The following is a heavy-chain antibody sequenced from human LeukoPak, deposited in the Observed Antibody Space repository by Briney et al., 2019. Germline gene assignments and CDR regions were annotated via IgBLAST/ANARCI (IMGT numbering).Heavy chain of an antibody. J-gene: IGHJ4*02. D-gene: IGHD3-10*01. Sequence: GGSLRLSCAASGFTSRNSVMSWVRQPPGKGLEWVSSSDTDGDTQYADSVKGRFTMSRDNSKNTLYLRMNSLRAEDTAVYYCAKSPQSPYGSGSWDYWGQGTLVTVSS. CDR1: GFTSRNSV. CDR2: SDTDGDT. CDR3: AKSPQSPYGSGSWDY. V-gene: IGHV3-23*01.